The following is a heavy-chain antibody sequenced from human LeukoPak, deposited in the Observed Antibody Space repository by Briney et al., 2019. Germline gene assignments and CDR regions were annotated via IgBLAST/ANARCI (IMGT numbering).Heavy chain of an antibody. V-gene: IGHV3-48*01. Sequence: GGSLRLSCAASGFTFSYYSFNWVRQAPGKGLEWIAYISISNNSICYADSVKGRFTISRDNAKNSLYLQMNSLRVEDTAVYSCARETIYSDKVIDHGGQGTPVTVSS. CDR2: ISISNNSI. CDR3: ARETIYSDKVIDH. D-gene: IGHD4-17*01. J-gene: IGHJ4*02. CDR1: GFTFSYYS.